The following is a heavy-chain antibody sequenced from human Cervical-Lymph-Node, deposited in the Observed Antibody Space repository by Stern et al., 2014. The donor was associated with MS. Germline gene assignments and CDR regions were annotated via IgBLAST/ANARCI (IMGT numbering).Heavy chain of an antibody. V-gene: IGHV4-4*02. CDR3: ARGPKGGPTVVVAATKRPHYFDY. Sequence: QVQLQESGPGLVKPSGTLSLTCAVSGGSISSSNWWSWVRQPPGKGLEGIGEIYHSGSTNYNPSLKSRVTISVDKSKNHSSLKLSFVTAADTAVYYCARGPKGGPTVVVAATKRPHYFDYWGQGTLVTVSS. CDR2: IYHSGST. J-gene: IGHJ4*02. CDR1: GGSISSSNW. D-gene: IGHD2-15*01.